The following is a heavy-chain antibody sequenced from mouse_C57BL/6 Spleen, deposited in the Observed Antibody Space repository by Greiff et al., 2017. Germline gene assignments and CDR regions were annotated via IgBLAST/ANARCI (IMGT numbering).Heavy chain of an antibody. CDR3: ARSIYDGYYVYWYFDV. CDR1: GYTFTSYW. D-gene: IGHD2-3*01. CDR2: INPSNGGT. V-gene: IGHV1-53*01. J-gene: IGHJ1*03. Sequence: QVQLQQPGTELVKPGASVKLSCKASGYTFTSYWMHWVKQRPGQGLEWIGNINPSNGGTNYNEKFKSKATLTVDKSSSTAYMQLSSLTSEDSAVYYCARSIYDGYYVYWYFDVWGTGTTVTVSS.